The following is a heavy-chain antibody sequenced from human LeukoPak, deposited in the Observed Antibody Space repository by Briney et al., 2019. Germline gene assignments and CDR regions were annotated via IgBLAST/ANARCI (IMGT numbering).Heavy chain of an antibody. V-gene: IGHV1-46*01. CDR3: TRGGNPLYGLDC. CDR2: INPSGGST. CDR1: GYTFTSYG. J-gene: IGHJ4*02. Sequence: GASVKVSCKASGYTFTSYGISWVRQAPGQGLEWMGIINPSGGSTSYVQKFQGRVTMTRDTSTSTVYMELSSLRSEDTAVYYCTRGGNPLYGLDCWGQGTLVTVSS. D-gene: IGHD1-14*01.